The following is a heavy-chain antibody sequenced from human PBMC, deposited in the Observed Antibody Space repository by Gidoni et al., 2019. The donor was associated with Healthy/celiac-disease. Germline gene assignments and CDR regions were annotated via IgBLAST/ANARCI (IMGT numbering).Heavy chain of an antibody. CDR2: ISAYNGNT. CDR1: GYTFTSYG. Sequence: QVQLVQSGAEVKKPGASVKVSCKASGYTFTSYGISWVRQPPGQGLEWMGWISAYNGNTNYAQKLQGRVTMTTDTSTSTAYMELRSLRSDDTAVYYCARDPGPNEQWLVLSYYYYGMDVWGQGTTVTVSS. J-gene: IGHJ6*02. D-gene: IGHD6-19*01. V-gene: IGHV1-18*01. CDR3: ARDPGPNEQWLVLSYYYYGMDV.